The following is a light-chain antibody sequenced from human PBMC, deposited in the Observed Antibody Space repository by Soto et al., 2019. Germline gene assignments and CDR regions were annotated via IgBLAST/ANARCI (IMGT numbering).Light chain of an antibody. CDR2: AAS. CDR3: QQSYSTTLT. CDR1: QSISSY. J-gene: IGKJ4*01. V-gene: IGKV1-39*01. Sequence: DIQRIQSPSTLSGSVGNRVTITCGASQSISSYLNWYQQKPGKAPKLLIYAASSLQSGVPSRFSVSGSGTDFTLTISSLQNEDFATYDGQQSYSTTLTFCGGTKVDIK.